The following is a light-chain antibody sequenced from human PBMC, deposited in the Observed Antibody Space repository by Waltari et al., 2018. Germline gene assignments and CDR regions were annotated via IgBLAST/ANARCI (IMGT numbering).Light chain of an antibody. Sequence: QSALTQPASVSGSPGQSITISCTGTSSDVGDYNYVSWYQQHPGKAPKLMIYDVSNWPSGVSNRFSGSKSGNTASLTISGLQAEDEADYYCSSYIGSSTLELFGGGTSLTVL. CDR1: SSDVGDYNY. CDR3: SSYIGSSTLEL. J-gene: IGLJ2*01. CDR2: DVS. V-gene: IGLV2-14*03.